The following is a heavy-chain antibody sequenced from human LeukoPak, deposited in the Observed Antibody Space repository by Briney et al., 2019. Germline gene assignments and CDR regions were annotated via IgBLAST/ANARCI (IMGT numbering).Heavy chain of an antibody. CDR3: AKGGAASGVLDY. CDR1: RFSFSSYG. CDR2: IMYDGSHK. J-gene: IGHJ4*02. Sequence: GGSLRLSCAASRFSFSSYGMHWVRQAPGKGLEWVTFIMYDGSHKYYADSVKGRFTVPRDNSKNTVYLQMNSLRVDDTAVYFCAKGGAASGVLDYWGQGALVTVSS. D-gene: IGHD6-13*01. V-gene: IGHV3-30*02.